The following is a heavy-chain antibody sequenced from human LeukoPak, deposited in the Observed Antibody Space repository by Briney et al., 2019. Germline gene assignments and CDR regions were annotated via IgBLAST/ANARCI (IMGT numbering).Heavy chain of an antibody. CDR3: AREGIWFGEHLIDY. D-gene: IGHD3-10*01. J-gene: IGHJ4*02. CDR1: GFTVSSNY. CDR2: IYSGGRT. V-gene: IGHV3-53*01. Sequence: GGCLRLSCAASGFTVSSNYMSWVRQAPGKGLEWVSVIYSGGRTYYADSVKGRFTISRDNSKNTLYLQMNSLRAEDTAVYYCAREGIWFGEHLIDYWGQGTLVTDS.